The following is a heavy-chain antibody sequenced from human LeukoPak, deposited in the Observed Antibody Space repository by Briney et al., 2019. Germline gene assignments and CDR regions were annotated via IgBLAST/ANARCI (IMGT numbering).Heavy chain of an antibody. V-gene: IGHV4-34*01. Sequence: SETLSSTCAVFGRALRGTYWTWIRQYPGKGLEWIGETNHSGSTNYNPSLKSRVTISVDTSKNQFSLKLSSVTAADTAVYYCARLTVTGGLYYYYYMDVWGKGTTVTVSS. CDR3: ARLTVTGGLYYYYYMDV. D-gene: IGHD4-17*01. J-gene: IGHJ6*03. CDR2: TNHSGST. CDR1: GRALRGTY.